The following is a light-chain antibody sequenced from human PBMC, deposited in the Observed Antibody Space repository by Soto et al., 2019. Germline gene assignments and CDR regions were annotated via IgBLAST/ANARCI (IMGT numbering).Light chain of an antibody. J-gene: IGKJ4*01. Sequence: EVVLTQSPATLSLSPGETATLSCRASQSVSSYLAWYQQKPGQAPRLLIYDASKTATGIPARFSGSGSGTDFTLTISSLEPEDFAVYYCQQRSGWPPSLTFGAGTKVEIK. V-gene: IGKV3-11*01. CDR1: QSVSSY. CDR2: DAS. CDR3: QQRSGWPPSLT.